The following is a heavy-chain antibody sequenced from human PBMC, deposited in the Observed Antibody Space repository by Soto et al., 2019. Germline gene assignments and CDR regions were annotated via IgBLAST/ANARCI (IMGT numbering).Heavy chain of an antibody. J-gene: IGHJ5*02. V-gene: IGHV1-18*01. D-gene: IGHD3-22*01. CDR3: ARDDYDSSGQRWFDP. CDR1: GYTFTSYG. Sequence: ASVKVSCKASGYTFTSYGISWVRQAPGQGLEWMGWISAYNSNTNYAQKLQGRVTMTTDTSTSTAYMELRSLRSDDTAVYYCARDDYDSSGQRWFDPWGQGTMVTVYS. CDR2: ISAYNSNT.